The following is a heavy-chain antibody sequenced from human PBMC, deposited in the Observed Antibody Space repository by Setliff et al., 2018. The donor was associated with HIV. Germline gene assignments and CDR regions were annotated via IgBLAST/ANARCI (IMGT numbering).Heavy chain of an antibody. CDR2: FSYSGSN. D-gene: IGHD6-19*01. CDR3: ARGRRSSGWYVYH. CDR1: GGSVSSSTYY. Sequence: SETLSLTCTVSGGSVSSSTYYWSWIRQPPGKGLEWVGTFSYSGSNIYNPTLKSRVTISVDTSTNPFSLNLSSVTAADTAVYYCARGRRSSGWYVYHWGQGTLVTVS. J-gene: IGHJ4*02. V-gene: IGHV4-39*07.